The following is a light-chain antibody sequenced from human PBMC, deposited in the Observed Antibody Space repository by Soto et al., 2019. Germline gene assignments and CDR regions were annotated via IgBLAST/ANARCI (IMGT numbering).Light chain of an antibody. CDR2: DAS. J-gene: IGKJ2*01. CDR1: QSLSRY. Sequence: EIVLTQSPATLSLSPGERVTLSCRASQSLSRYLAWYQQKPGQAPRLLIYDASNRATGIPARFSGSGSGTDFTLTSSSLEPEDCAVYYCQQRRNWPLYTFGQGTKVEIK. CDR3: QQRRNWPLYT. V-gene: IGKV3-11*01.